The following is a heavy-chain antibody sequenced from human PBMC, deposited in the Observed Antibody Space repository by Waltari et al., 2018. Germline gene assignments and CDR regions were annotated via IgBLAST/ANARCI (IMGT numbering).Heavy chain of an antibody. Sequence: EVQLVESGGGLIQPGGSLRLSCAASGFTVSSNYMSWVRQAPGKGLGGVSVIYSGGSTYYADSVKGRFTISRDNSKNTLYLQMNSLGAEDTAVYYCARVGQQLEYYFDYWGQGTLVTVSS. CDR3: ARVGQQLEYYFDY. CDR1: GFTVSSNY. J-gene: IGHJ4*02. D-gene: IGHD6-13*01. V-gene: IGHV3-53*01. CDR2: IYSGGST.